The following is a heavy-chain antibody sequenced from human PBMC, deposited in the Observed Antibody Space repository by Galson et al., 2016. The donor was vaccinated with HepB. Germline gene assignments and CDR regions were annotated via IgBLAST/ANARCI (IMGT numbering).Heavy chain of an antibody. V-gene: IGHV3-33*01. CDR3: ARDRYGDYLDY. CDR2: IWYDRNNK. J-gene: IGHJ4*02. Sequence: SLRLSCAASGFTFNSYGMHWVRQAPGKGLEWVAIIWYDRNNKYYADSVKGRFTISRDISKSTLYLRMNSLRAEDTAVYYCARDRYGDYLDYWGQGTLVTVSS. D-gene: IGHD4-17*01. CDR1: GFTFNSYG.